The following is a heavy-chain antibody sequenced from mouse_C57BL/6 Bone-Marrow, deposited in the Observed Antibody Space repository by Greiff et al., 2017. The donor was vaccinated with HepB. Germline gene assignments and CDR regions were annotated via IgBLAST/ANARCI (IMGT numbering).Heavy chain of an antibody. V-gene: IGHV5-17*01. CDR2: ISSGSSTI. CDR1: GFTFSDYG. J-gene: IGHJ1*03. Sequence: EVKLVESGGGLVKPGGSLKLSCAASGFTFSDYGMHWVRQAPEKGLEWVAYISSGSSTIYYADTVKGRFTITRDNAKNTLFLQMTSLRSEATAMYYCARGCGNYAWYFDVWGTGTTVTVSS. D-gene: IGHD2-1*01. CDR3: ARGCGNYAWYFDV.